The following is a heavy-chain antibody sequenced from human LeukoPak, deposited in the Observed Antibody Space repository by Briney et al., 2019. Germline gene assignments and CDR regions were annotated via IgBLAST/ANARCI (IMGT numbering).Heavy chain of an antibody. CDR1: GFTFSAYG. Sequence: PGGSLRLSCAASGFTFSAYGMHWVRLPPGKGLEWVALISNDGSNKYYADSVKGRFTISRDNSKNTLFLQMESLRAEDTAVYYCAKPATVAPTGSPFDYWGQGTLVPVSS. V-gene: IGHV3-30*18. J-gene: IGHJ4*02. CDR2: ISNDGSNK. D-gene: IGHD6-13*01. CDR3: AKPATVAPTGSPFDY.